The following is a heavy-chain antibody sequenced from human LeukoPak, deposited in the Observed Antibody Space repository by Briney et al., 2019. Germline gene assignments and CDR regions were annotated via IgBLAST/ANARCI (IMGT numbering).Heavy chain of an antibody. V-gene: IGHV1-2*02. CDR2: INPNSGGT. J-gene: IGHJ5*02. D-gene: IGHD6-13*01. CDR3: ARDQSSSWYRDWFDP. Sequence: ASVKVSCKASGYTFTGYYMHWVRQAPGQGLEWMGWINPNSGGTNYAQKFQGRVTMTRDTSISTAYMELSRLRSDDTGVYYCARDQSSSWYRDWFDPWGQGTLVTVSS. CDR1: GYTFTGYY.